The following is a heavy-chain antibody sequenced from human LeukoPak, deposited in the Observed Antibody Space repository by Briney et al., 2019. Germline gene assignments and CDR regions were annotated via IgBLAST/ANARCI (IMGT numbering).Heavy chain of an antibody. CDR1: GGSISSSSYY. D-gene: IGHD3-10*01. CDR3: ARHESLLLWFGELSPFLDY. CDR2: IYYSGST. J-gene: IGHJ4*02. V-gene: IGHV4-39*01. Sequence: SGPGLVKPSETLSLTCTVSGGSISSSSYYWGWIRQPPGKGLEWIGSIYYSGSTYYNPSLKGRVTISVDTSKNQFSLKLSSVTAADTAVYYCARHESLLLWFGELSPFLDYWGQGTLVTVSS.